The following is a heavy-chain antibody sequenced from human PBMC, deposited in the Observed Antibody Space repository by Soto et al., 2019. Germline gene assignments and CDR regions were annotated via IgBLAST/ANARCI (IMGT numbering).Heavy chain of an antibody. Sequence: GGSLRLSCAASGFTFSSYGMHWVRQAPGKGLEWVAVISYDGSNKYYADSVKGRFTISRDNSKNTLYLQMNSLIAEGRAVYYCALVDGYNGGGLDYWGQGTLVTVSS. CDR1: GFTFSSYG. V-gene: IGHV3-30*03. J-gene: IGHJ4*02. CDR2: ISYDGSNK. CDR3: ALVDGYNGGGLDY. D-gene: IGHD5-12*01.